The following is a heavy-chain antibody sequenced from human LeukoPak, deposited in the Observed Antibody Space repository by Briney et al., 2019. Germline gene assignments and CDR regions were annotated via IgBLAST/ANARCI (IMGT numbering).Heavy chain of an antibody. D-gene: IGHD3-22*01. CDR1: GYTFTSDW. CDR3: RFTMVVVSFDN. Sequence: PGGSLRLSCEASGYTFTSDWMTWVRQAPGQGLEWVGSLKSQTDNGTPDYAAPVKGRCTTSRDDSKNTLYRQMNSLKTEDYAVYYCRFTMVVVSFDNWRQGTLVTVSS. V-gene: IGHV3-15*01. CDR2: LKSQTDNGTP. J-gene: IGHJ4*02.